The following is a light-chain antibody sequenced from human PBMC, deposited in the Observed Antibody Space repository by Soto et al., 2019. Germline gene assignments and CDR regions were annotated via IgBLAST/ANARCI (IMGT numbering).Light chain of an antibody. CDR1: QSVSSY. Sequence: EIVLTQSPATLSLSPGERAPLSCRARQSVSSYLAWYQQKPGQAPRLLIYDASNRATGIPARFSGSGSGTDFTLTISSLEPEDSAVYYCQQRGNWPPGFTFGPGTKVDIK. J-gene: IGKJ3*01. V-gene: IGKV3-11*01. CDR3: QQRGNWPPGFT. CDR2: DAS.